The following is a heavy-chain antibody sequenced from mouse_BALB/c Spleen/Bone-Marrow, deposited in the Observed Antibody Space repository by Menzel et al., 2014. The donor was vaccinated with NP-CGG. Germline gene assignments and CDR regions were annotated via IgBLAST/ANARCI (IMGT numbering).Heavy chain of an antibody. CDR1: GYAFTKYL. Sequence: VKLMESGAELVRPGTSVKVSCKASGYAFTKYLIEWVKQRPGQGLEWIGVINPGSGGTNYNEKFKGKATLTADKSSSTAYMQLSSLTSDDSAVYFCARNANWLFAYWGQGTLVTVSA. CDR2: INPGSGGT. J-gene: IGHJ3*01. D-gene: IGHD4-1*01. CDR3: ARNANWLFAY. V-gene: IGHV1-54*01.